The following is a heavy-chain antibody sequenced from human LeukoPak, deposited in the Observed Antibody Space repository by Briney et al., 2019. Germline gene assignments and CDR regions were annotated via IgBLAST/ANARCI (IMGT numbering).Heavy chain of an antibody. D-gene: IGHD3-3*01. CDR2: ISAGGTRT. J-gene: IGHJ4*02. CDR1: GFSFSNYA. Sequence: GGSLRLSCAASGFSFSNYAIAWVRQAPGKGLEWVSGISAGGTRTYYADSVRGRFTISRDNPKNTLYLQMNSLRAEDTGVYYCAKYAVRETFFGDYWGQGTLVAVSS. V-gene: IGHV3-23*01. CDR3: AKYAVRETFFGDY.